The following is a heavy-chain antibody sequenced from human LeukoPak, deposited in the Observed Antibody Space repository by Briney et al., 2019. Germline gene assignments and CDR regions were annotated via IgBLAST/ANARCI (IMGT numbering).Heavy chain of an antibody. V-gene: IGHV4-59*01. Sequence: SETLSLTCSVSRGSLSSYYWSWIRQPPGKELEWIGYVFHSGSANYNPSLESRVNISVDTSKNQFSLNLSSVTAADTAVYYCATNYFDSSGYYYGLGHWGQGALVTVSS. CDR1: RGSLSSYY. D-gene: IGHD3-22*01. CDR3: ATNYFDSSGYYYGLGH. CDR2: VFHSGSA. J-gene: IGHJ4*02.